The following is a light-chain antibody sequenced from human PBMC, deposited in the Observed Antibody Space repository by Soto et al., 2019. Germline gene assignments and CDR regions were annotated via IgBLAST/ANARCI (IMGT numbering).Light chain of an antibody. CDR3: SSYTSSSTPLYV. V-gene: IGLV2-14*01. J-gene: IGLJ1*01. Sequence: QSALTQPASVSGSPGQSITISCTGTSSDVGGYNYVSWYQQHPGKAPKLMIYDVSKRPSGVSNRFSGSKSGNTASLTISGLQAEDEADYYCSSYTSSSTPLYVFGTGTKLTVL. CDR1: SSDVGGYNY. CDR2: DVS.